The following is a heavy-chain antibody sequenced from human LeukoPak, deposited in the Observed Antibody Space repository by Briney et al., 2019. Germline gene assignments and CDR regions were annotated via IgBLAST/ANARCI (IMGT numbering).Heavy chain of an antibody. Sequence: SGTLSLTCAVSGGSISSSNWWSWVRQPPGKGLEWIGEIYHSGSTNYNPSLKSRISISVDTSKNQFSPKLSSVTAADTAVYYCARTTEGGYTYNYFYYYYMDVWGKGTTVTISS. D-gene: IGHD5-18*01. CDR1: GGSISSSNW. J-gene: IGHJ6*03. CDR3: ARTTEGGYTYNYFYYYYMDV. V-gene: IGHV4-4*02. CDR2: IYHSGST.